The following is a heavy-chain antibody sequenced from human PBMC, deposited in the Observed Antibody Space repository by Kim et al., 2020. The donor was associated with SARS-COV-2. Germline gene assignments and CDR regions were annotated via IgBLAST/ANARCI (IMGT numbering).Heavy chain of an antibody. Sequence: TYTPSLVTRVTISVDKSKNHFSLKLSSVTAAYTAVYYCARAVAGKGYFDYWGQGTLVTVSS. J-gene: IGHJ4*02. V-gene: IGHV4-4*02. CDR3: ARAVAGKGYFDY. D-gene: IGHD6-19*01.